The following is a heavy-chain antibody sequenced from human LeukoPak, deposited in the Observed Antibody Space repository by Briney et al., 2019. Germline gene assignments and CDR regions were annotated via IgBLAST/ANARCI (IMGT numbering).Heavy chain of an antibody. V-gene: IGHV4-4*08. D-gene: IGHD3-22*01. J-gene: IGHJ4*02. CDR3: ARDRSYYCDSSGYYDY. Sequence: PSETLSLTCTVSGGSISSYYWSWIRQPPGKGLEWIGRIYTSGSTNYNPSLKSRVTISVDTSKNQFSLKLSSVTAADTAVYYCARDRSYYCDSSGYYDYWGQGTLVTVSS. CDR2: IYTSGST. CDR1: GGSISSYY.